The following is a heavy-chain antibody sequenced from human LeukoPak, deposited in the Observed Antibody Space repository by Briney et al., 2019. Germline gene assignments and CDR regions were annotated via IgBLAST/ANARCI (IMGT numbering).Heavy chain of an antibody. D-gene: IGHD6-19*01. CDR3: AGDSSGWYSY. V-gene: IGHV4-34*01. CDR1: GGPFSGYY. CDR2: INHSVST. J-gene: IGHJ4*02. Sequence: SETLSLTCAVYGGPFSGYYWSWIRHPPGKGLEWIGEINHSVSTNYNPSLKSRVTISVDTSKNQFSLKLSSVTAADTAVYYCAGDSSGWYSYWGQGTLVTVSS.